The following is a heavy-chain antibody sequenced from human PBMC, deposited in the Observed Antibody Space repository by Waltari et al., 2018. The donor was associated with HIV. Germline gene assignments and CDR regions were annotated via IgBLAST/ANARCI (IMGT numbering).Heavy chain of an antibody. J-gene: IGHJ4*02. D-gene: IGHD3-3*01. CDR1: GFTFSRYS. CDR2: KSSSSNYI. CDR3: ARDQYDFWSGYYDGGFDY. V-gene: IGHV3-21*06. Sequence: EVQVVESGGGLVKPGGSLRLSCGTSGFTFSRYSMNWVRQAPGTGVEWVASKSSSSNYIEYADSVKGRFTISRDNAKNSMYLQMNNLRTEDRAVYYCARDQYDFWSGYYDGGFDYWGQGTLVTVSS.